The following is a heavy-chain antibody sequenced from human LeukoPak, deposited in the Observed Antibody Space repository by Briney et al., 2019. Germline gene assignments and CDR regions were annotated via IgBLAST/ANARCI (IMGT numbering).Heavy chain of an antibody. V-gene: IGHV4-34*01. J-gene: IGHJ6*04. CDR3: ARRGKYCSGGSCYYGMDV. Sequence: AETLSLTCAVYGGSFSGYYWSWIRQPPGKGLEWIGEINHSGSTNYNPYLTSRVTISVDTSTNQFSLKLSYVIAADTAVYYCARRGKYCSGGSCYYGMDVWGKGTTVTVSS. CDR2: INHSGST. D-gene: IGHD2-15*01. CDR1: GGSFSGYY.